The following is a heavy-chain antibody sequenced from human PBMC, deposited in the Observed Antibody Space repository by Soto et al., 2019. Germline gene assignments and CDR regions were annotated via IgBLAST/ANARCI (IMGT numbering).Heavy chain of an antibody. CDR2: IYYSGST. V-gene: IGHV4-31*03. Sequence: QVQLQESGPGLVKPSQTLSLTCTVSGGSISSGGYYWSWIRQHPGKGLEWIGYIYYSGSTYYNPSLKSRVTISVDTPKNQFSLKLSSVTAADTAVYYCARGAGGCSSTSCYDTNWFDPWGQGTLVTVSS. CDR1: GGSISSGGYY. J-gene: IGHJ5*02. D-gene: IGHD2-2*01. CDR3: ARGAGGCSSTSCYDTNWFDP.